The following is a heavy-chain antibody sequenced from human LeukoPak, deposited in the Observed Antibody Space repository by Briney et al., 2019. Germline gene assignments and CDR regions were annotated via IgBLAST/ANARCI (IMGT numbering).Heavy chain of an antibody. CDR1: GFTFDNYW. D-gene: IGHD3-22*01. CDR2: IYSGGST. V-gene: IGHV3-23*03. Sequence: GGSLRLSCAASGFTFDNYWMTWVRQAPGKGLEWVSVIYSGGSTYYADSVKGRFTISRDNSKNTLYLQMNSLRAEDTAVYYCAKDDSGYYFNWFDPWGQGTLVTVSS. CDR3: AKDDSGYYFNWFDP. J-gene: IGHJ5*02.